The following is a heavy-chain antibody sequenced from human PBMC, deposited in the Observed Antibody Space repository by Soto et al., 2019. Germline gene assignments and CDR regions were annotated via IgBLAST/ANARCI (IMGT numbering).Heavy chain of an antibody. CDR3: ARESGGLTIFSLYYYGMDV. Sequence: GASVKVSCKASGYTFTSYGISWVRQAPGQGLEWMGWISAYNGNTNYAQKLQGRVTMTTDTSTSTAYMELRSLRSDDTAVYYCARESGGLTIFSLYYYGMDVWGQGTTFSVSS. CDR1: GYTFTSYG. CDR2: ISAYNGNT. D-gene: IGHD3-9*01. J-gene: IGHJ6*02. V-gene: IGHV1-18*04.